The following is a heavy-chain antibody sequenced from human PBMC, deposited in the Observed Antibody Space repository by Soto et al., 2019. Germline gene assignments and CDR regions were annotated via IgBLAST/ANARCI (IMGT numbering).Heavy chain of an antibody. CDR3: ARVTGRYYYGMDV. Sequence: SLTCTVSGGSISSYYWSWIRQPPGKGLEWIGYIYYSGSTNYNPSLKSRVTISVDTSKNQFSLKLSSVTAADTAVYYCARVTGRYYYGMDVWGQGTTVTVSS. CDR1: GGSISSYY. V-gene: IGHV4-59*12. CDR2: IYYSGST. J-gene: IGHJ6*02.